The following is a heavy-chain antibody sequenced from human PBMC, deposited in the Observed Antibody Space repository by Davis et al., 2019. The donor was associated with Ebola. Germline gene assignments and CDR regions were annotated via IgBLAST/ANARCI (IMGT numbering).Heavy chain of an antibody. CDR3: ARGLTYYYDSSGYY. D-gene: IGHD3-22*01. CDR1: GGSIISSSSY. J-gene: IGHJ4*02. CDR2: IYYSGIT. V-gene: IGHV4-39*01. Sequence: SETLSLTCTVSGGSIISSSSYWGWIRQPPRKGLEWIGSIYYSGITYYHPSLKSRVTISVDTSKNQFSLKLRSVTAADTAVYYCARGLTYYYDSSGYYWGQGTLVTVSS.